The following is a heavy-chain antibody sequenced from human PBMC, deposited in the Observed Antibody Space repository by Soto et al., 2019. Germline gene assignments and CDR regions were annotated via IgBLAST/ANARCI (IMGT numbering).Heavy chain of an antibody. J-gene: IGHJ4*02. V-gene: IGHV4-34*01. CDR1: GGSFSGYY. CDR2: INHSGST. Sequence: SETLSLTCAVYGGSFSGYYWSWIRQPPGKGLEWIGEINHSGSTNYNPSLKSRVTISVDTSKNQFPLKLSSVTAADTAVYYCARGKQQLAVNPFDYWGQGTLVTVSS. D-gene: IGHD6-13*01. CDR3: ARGKQQLAVNPFDY.